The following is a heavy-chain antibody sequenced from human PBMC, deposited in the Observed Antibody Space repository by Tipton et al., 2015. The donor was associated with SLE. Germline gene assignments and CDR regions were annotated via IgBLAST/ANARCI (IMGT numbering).Heavy chain of an antibody. D-gene: IGHD3-16*01. Sequence: QSGAEVKKPGASVKVSCKASGYPFTSYYIHWVRQAPGQGPEWMAMIIPSGGSTNYAQRFQGRVTLTRDTSTSTVYMELSSLRSEDTAVYYCARELRGGYFDYWGQGTLVTVSS. CDR3: ARELRGGYFDY. CDR1: GYPFTSYY. V-gene: IGHV1-46*01. CDR2: IIPSGGST. J-gene: IGHJ4*02.